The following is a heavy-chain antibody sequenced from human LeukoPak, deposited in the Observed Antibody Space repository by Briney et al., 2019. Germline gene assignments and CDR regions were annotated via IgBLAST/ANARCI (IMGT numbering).Heavy chain of an antibody. CDR2: IIPIFGTA. CDR1: GGTFSSYA. Sequence: SVKVSCKASGGTFSSYAISWVRQAPGQGLEWMGGIIPIFGTADYAQKFQGRVTTTAAEYTSTAYMELSSLRSEDTAVYYCARDRYSSGWQTLYYMDVWGKGTTVTVSS. V-gene: IGHV1-69*13. D-gene: IGHD6-19*01. J-gene: IGHJ6*03. CDR3: ARDRYSSGWQTLYYMDV.